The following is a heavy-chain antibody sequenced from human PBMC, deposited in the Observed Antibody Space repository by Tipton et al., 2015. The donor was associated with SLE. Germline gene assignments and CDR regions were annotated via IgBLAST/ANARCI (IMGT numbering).Heavy chain of an antibody. Sequence: SLRLSCAASGFTFSSYWMSWVRQAPGKGLEWVAGISWNSGIIDYADSVKGRFIISRDNAKNSLYLQMNSLTTEDTAFYYCTKDIGPSGSLNWFDPWGQGTLVTVSS. CDR2: ISWNSGII. CDR1: GFTFSSYW. CDR3: TKDIGPSGSLNWFDP. V-gene: IGHV3-9*01. J-gene: IGHJ5*02. D-gene: IGHD3-3*01.